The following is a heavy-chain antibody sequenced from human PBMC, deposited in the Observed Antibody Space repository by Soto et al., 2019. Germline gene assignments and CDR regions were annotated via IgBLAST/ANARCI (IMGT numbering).Heavy chain of an antibody. J-gene: IGHJ3*02. CDR3: ARQTCSGGSCYSDAFDI. Sequence: SETLSLTCTVSGGSISSSSYYWGWIRQTPGKGLEWIGSIYYSGSTYYNPSLKSRVTISVDTSKNQFSLKLSSVTAADTAVYYCARQTCSGGSCYSDAFDIWGQGTMVTVSS. CDR1: GGSISSSSYY. D-gene: IGHD2-15*01. CDR2: IYYSGST. V-gene: IGHV4-39*01.